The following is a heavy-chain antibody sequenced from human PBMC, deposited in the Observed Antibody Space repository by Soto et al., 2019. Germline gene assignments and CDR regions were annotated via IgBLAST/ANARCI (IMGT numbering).Heavy chain of an antibody. V-gene: IGHV4-30-4*01. CDR1: GGFISSGDYY. Sequence: PSETLSLTCTVSGGFISSGDYYWSWIRQPPGKGLEWIGYIYYSGSTYYNPSLKSRVTISVDTSKNQFSLKLSSVTAADTALYYRGRSFGVAAAGPFDYWGQGTLVAVSS. CDR3: GRSFGVAAAGPFDY. D-gene: IGHD6-13*01. CDR2: IYYSGST. J-gene: IGHJ4*02.